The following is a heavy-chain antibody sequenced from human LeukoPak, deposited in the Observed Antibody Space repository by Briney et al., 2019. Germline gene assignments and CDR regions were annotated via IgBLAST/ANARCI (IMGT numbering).Heavy chain of an antibody. CDR2: ISWNSGSI. CDR1: GFTFDDYA. D-gene: IGHD2-15*01. CDR3: AKDAALEYYFDY. V-gene: IGHV3-9*01. J-gene: IGHJ4*02. Sequence: GGSLRLSCAASGFTFDDYAMHWVRQAPGKGLEWVSGISWNSGSIGYADSVKGRFTISRDNAKNSLYLQMNSLRAEDTALYYCAKDAALEYYFDYWGRGTLVTVSS.